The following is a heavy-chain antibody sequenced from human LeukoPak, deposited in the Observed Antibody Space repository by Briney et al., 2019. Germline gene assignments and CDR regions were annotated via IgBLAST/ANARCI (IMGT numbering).Heavy chain of an antibody. D-gene: IGHD6-13*01. CDR1: GFTFSSYA. Sequence: PGGSLRLSCAASGFTFSSYAMSWVRQAPGKGLEWVSGISGSGGSTYYADSVKGRFTISRDNSKNTLYLQMNSLRAEDTAVYYCAKGLHSSSWFTFDYWGQGTLVTVSS. CDR2: ISGSGGST. J-gene: IGHJ4*02. CDR3: AKGLHSSSWFTFDY. V-gene: IGHV3-23*01.